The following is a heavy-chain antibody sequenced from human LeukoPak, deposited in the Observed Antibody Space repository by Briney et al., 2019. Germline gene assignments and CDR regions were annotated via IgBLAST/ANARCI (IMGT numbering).Heavy chain of an antibody. Sequence: GGSLRLSCAASGFTFSNAWMSWVRQAPGKGLERVGRFKTKTDGGTTDYAAPVKGRFTISRDASKYTLYLQMDSLKTEDTAMYYCTTDNWRGLDAFDVWGLGTMVTVSS. CDR1: GFTFSNAW. CDR2: FKTKTDGGTT. V-gene: IGHV3-15*01. CDR3: TTDNWRGLDAFDV. D-gene: IGHD3-3*01. J-gene: IGHJ3*01.